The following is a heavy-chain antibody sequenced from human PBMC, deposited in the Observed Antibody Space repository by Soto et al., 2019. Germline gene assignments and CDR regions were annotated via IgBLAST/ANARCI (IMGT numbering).Heavy chain of an antibody. D-gene: IGHD3-10*01. J-gene: IGHJ4*02. CDR1: GFTFSNYA. CDR2: IGGSSGNT. Sequence: EVQLLESGGGLVQPGGSLRLSCAASGFTFSNYAMSWVRQAPGKGLEWVSAIGGSSGNTYYADSLKGRFTISRDNSKKSLFLQMTSLRADDTALYYCANKDGSGGYVDYWGQRTLVTVSS. CDR3: ANKDGSGGYVDY. V-gene: IGHV3-23*01.